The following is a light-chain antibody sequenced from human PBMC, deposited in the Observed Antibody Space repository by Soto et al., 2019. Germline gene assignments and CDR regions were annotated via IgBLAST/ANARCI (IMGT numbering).Light chain of an antibody. Sequence: EIVFTQSPSTLSLSSVDRVTLCFRASQSVGSYLGWYQQKPGQAPRLLIYDASNRATGIPARFSGSGFGTDFTLTISSLEPEDFAVYYCQQRHNWITFGQGTRLEI. CDR2: DAS. CDR3: QQRHNWIT. CDR1: QSVGSY. J-gene: IGKJ5*01. V-gene: IGKV3-11*01.